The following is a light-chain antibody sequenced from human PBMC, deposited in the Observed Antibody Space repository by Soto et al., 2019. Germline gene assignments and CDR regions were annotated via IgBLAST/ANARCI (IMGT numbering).Light chain of an antibody. CDR3: SSDTSSSTLDV. Sequence: QSVLTQPASVSGSPGQSITISCTGTSSDVGGYKYVSWYQQHPGKAPKLMIYEVSNRPSGVSNRFSGSKSGNTASLTISGLQAEDEADYYCSSDTSSSTLDVFGTGTKVTVL. J-gene: IGLJ1*01. CDR1: SSDVGGYKY. CDR2: EVS. V-gene: IGLV2-14*01.